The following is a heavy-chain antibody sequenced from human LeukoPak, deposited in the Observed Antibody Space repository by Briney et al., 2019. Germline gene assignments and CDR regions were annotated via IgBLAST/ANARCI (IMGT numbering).Heavy chain of an antibody. V-gene: IGHV3-48*03. CDR1: GFTFSSYE. J-gene: IGHJ6*04. Sequence: PGGSLRLSCAASGFTFSSYEMNWVRQAPGKGLEWVSYISSSGSTIHYADSVKGRFTISRDNAKHSLYPQMNSLRAEDTAVYFLARPSSNLIGGVWGKGTTVTISS. CDR2: ISSSGSTI. CDR3: ARPSSNLIGGV. D-gene: IGHD2-2*01.